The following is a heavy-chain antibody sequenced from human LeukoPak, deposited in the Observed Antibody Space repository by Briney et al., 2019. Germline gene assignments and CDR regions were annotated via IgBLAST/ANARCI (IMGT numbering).Heavy chain of an antibody. V-gene: IGHV4-59*08. D-gene: IGHD3-10*01. J-gene: IGHJ4*02. CDR1: GASVSSYY. CDR2: FSYSGNT. CDR3: ARQKGNSYGPWDD. Sequence: SETLSLTCTVSGASVSSYYWSWIRQPPGKKLESIGYFSYSGNTNYNPSLQSRVTISVDTSKNQFSLRLNSVTAADTAVYYCARQKGNSYGPWDDWGQGTLVTVSS.